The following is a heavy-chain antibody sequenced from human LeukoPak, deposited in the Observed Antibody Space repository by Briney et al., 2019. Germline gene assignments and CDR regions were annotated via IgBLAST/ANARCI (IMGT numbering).Heavy chain of an antibody. D-gene: IGHD6-13*01. Sequence: GASVTVSCKASGYTFTRYTMHWVRQAPGQRLEWVGWIDAGNGDTKYSQNFLGRVTITRDTSANTAYMELSSLRSEDTAVYYCARPYKQQLDFDYWGQGTLVTVSS. CDR1: GYTFTRYT. CDR3: ARPYKQQLDFDY. CDR2: IDAGNGDT. J-gene: IGHJ4*02. V-gene: IGHV1-3*01.